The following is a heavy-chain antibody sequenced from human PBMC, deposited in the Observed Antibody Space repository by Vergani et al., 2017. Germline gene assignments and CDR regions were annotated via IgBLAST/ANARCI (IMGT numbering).Heavy chain of an antibody. V-gene: IGHV3-23*01. CDR2: INNNGGNT. D-gene: IGHD2-2*01. CDR3: AKVCGSTSCPYGGGAFDV. CDR1: GFTFNSYA. J-gene: IGHJ3*01. Sequence: HLLESGGGLIQPGGSLRLSCAASGFTFNSYAMTWVRQAPGKGLEWVSGINNNGGNTYYADSVKGRFTISRDNSKNTLYLQMTDLRAEDTATYYCAKVCGSTSCPYGGGAFDVWGHGTMVTVSS.